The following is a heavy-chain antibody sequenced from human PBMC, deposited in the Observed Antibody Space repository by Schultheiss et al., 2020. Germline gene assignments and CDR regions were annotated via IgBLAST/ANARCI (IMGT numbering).Heavy chain of an antibody. D-gene: IGHD6-13*01. CDR1: GFTFSSYS. V-gene: IGHV3-23*01. CDR3: AISPSIAAAGVDY. CDR2: ISGSGDIA. Sequence: GGSLRLSCAASGFTFSSYSMNWVRQAPGKGLEWASTISGSGDIAYYGDSVKGRVTISRDNSKNTLYLQMNGLRAEDTAVYYCAISPSIAAAGVDYWGQGTLVTVSS. J-gene: IGHJ4*02.